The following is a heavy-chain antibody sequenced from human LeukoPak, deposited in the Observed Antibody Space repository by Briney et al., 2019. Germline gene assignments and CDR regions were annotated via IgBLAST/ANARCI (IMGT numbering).Heavy chain of an antibody. Sequence: ASVKISCKVSGYTFTGYYMHWVRQAPGQGLEWMGRINPNSGGTNYAQKFQGRVTMTRDTSISTAYMELSRLRSDDTAVYYCARAGGPTVTKYYFDYWGQGTLVTVSS. CDR3: ARAGGPTVTKYYFDY. D-gene: IGHD4-17*01. CDR2: INPNSGGT. J-gene: IGHJ4*02. CDR1: GYTFTGYY. V-gene: IGHV1-2*06.